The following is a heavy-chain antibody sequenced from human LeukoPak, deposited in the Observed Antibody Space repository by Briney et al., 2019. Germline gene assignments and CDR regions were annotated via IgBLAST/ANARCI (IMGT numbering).Heavy chain of an antibody. Sequence: SETLSLTCTVSGGSVSYYYWSWIRQPPGKGLEWIGYIYNSGGTNYNPSLKSRVTISIDTSKNQFSLKLSSVTAADTAVYYCARATKAHDAFDIWGQGTMVTVSS. CDR3: ARATKAHDAFDI. D-gene: IGHD5-12*01. CDR1: GGSVSYYY. CDR2: IYNSGGT. J-gene: IGHJ3*02. V-gene: IGHV4-59*02.